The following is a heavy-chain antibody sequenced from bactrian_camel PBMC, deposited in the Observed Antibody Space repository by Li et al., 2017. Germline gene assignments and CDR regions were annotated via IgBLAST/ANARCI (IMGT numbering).Heavy chain of an antibody. J-gene: IGHJ4*01. D-gene: IGHD5*01. V-gene: IGHV3S10*01. Sequence: DVQLVESGGGSVQAGGSLRLTCIISGYTHSSDCMGWIRQAPGKEREGVASIDHDGTTTYADAVKGRFTISQSSAKTTLYLYLQMNSLRPEDSAMYYCATESTWSSYCWGFDGGQGTQVTVS. CDR1: GYTHSSDC. CDR3: ATESTWSSYCWGFD. CDR2: IDHDGTT.